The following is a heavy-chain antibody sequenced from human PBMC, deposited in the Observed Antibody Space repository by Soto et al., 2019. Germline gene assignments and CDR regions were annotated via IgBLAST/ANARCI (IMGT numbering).Heavy chain of an antibody. CDR3: AKDSGYALDY. D-gene: IGHD5-12*01. V-gene: IGHV3-9*01. CDR1: GFTFDEYA. CDR2: ISWNSGSI. J-gene: IGHJ4*02. Sequence: EVQLVESGGGLVQPGRSLRLSCAASGFTFDEYAMHWVRQAPGKGLEWVSGISWNSGSIGYADSVKGRFTISRDNAKNSLYLQMNSLRAEDTALYYCAKDSGYALDYWGQGTLVTVSS.